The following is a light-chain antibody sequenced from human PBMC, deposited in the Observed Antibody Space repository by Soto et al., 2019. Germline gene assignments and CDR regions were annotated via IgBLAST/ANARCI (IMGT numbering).Light chain of an antibody. CDR1: QSISSY. Sequence: DIQMTQSPSSLSASVEDRFTITCRASQSISSYLNWYQQKPGKAPKLLIYAASSLQSGVPSRFSGSGSGTDFTLTISSLQPEDFATYYCQQSYSTPPTFGQGTKVDIK. CDR2: AAS. V-gene: IGKV1-39*01. CDR3: QQSYSTPPT. J-gene: IGKJ1*01.